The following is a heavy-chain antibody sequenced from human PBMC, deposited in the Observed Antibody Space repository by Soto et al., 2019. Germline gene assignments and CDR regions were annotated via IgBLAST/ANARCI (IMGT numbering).Heavy chain of an antibody. D-gene: IGHD2-2*02. CDR2: ISGSGGST. J-gene: IGHJ6*02. Sequence: EVQLLESGGGLVQPGGSLRLSCAASGFTFSSYAMSWVRQAPGKGLEWVPAISGSGGSTYYADSVKGRFTISRDNSKNTLYLQMNSLRAEDTAVYYCAKAGVVPAAIGWNYYYGMDVWGQGTTVTVSS. CDR1: GFTFSSYA. CDR3: AKAGVVPAAIGWNYYYGMDV. V-gene: IGHV3-23*01.